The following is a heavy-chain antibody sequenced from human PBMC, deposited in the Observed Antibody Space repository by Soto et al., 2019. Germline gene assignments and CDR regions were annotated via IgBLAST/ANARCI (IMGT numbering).Heavy chain of an antibody. V-gene: IGHV4-59*01. CDR3: ARELELLRFALRWFDP. Sequence: SETLSLTCTVSGGSISSYYWSWIRQPPGKGLEWIGYIYYSGSTNYNPSLKSRVTISVDTSKNQFSLKLSSVTAADTAVYYCARELELLRFALRWFDPWGQGTLVTVSS. CDR2: IYYSGST. CDR1: GGSISSYY. J-gene: IGHJ5*02. D-gene: IGHD1-7*01.